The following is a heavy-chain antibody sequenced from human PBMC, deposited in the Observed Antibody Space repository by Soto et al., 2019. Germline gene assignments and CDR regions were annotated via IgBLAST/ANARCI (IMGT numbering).Heavy chain of an antibody. J-gene: IGHJ4*02. CDR1: GLTFRSYW. D-gene: IGHD2-2*01. V-gene: IGHV3-7*01. CDR3: ARPARECSSPGCAN. CDR2: INQDGSES. Sequence: GGSLRLSCVVSGLTFRSYWRSWVRQAPGKGLEWVANINQDGSESYYVDSVKGRFTISRDNAKNSLYLQMTSLRAEDTAVYYCARPARECSSPGCANWGQGTLVTVSS.